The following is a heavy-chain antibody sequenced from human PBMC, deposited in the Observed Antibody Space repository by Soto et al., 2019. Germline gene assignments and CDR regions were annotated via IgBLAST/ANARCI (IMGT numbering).Heavy chain of an antibody. CDR2: ISPYSGKT. D-gene: IGHD3-16*02. Sequence: ASVKVSCKASGYTFTTHGISWVRQAPGQGLEWMGWISPYSGKTTYAQKVQGRVTMTTDTSTSTAYMELRGLRSDDTAVYYCARVDDYVWGSFRPWGQGTQVTVS. V-gene: IGHV1-18*04. J-gene: IGHJ4*02. CDR3: ARVDDYVWGSFRP. CDR1: GYTFTTHG.